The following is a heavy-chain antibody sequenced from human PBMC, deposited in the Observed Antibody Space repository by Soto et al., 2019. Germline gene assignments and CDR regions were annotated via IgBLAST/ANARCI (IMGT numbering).Heavy chain of an antibody. CDR1: GFTFSSYW. CDR2: IKEDGREK. CDR3: ARASDYGPNLDY. J-gene: IGHJ4*02. V-gene: IGHV3-7*03. D-gene: IGHD4-17*01. Sequence: PGWSLRLSCAAAGFTFSSYWMSWVRQAPGKGLEWVANIKEDGREKYYVDSVKGRFTISRDHAKNSLFLQMNSLRAEDTAVYYCARASDYGPNLDYWGQGTLVTGSS.